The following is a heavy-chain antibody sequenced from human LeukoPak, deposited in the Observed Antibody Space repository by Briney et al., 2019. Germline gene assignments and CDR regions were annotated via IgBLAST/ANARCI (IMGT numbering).Heavy chain of an antibody. CDR2: IYHSGST. V-gene: IGHV4-30-2*03. Sequence: PSETLSLTCAVSGGSISSGGYSWSWIRQPPGKGLEWIGYIYHSGSTYYNPSLKSRVTISVDTSKNQFSLDLSSVTAADTATYFCARHGPANYGHFDYWGQGTLVTVSS. J-gene: IGHJ4*02. CDR3: ARHGPANYGHFDY. D-gene: IGHD4-17*01. CDR1: GGSISSGGYS.